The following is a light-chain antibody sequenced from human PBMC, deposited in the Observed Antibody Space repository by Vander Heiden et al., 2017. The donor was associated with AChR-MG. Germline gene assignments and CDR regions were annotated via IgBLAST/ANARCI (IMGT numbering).Light chain of an antibody. CDR2: DAS. Sequence: EIVLTQSPATLSLSPGEGATLSCRASQSIRIHLAWYQQKPGQAPRLLIYDASIRATGIPASFSGSGSGTDFTLTISYLEPEDFAVYYCHQRSTWPLTFGGGTKVEI. V-gene: IGKV3-11*01. CDR1: QSIRIH. CDR3: HQRSTWPLT. J-gene: IGKJ4*01.